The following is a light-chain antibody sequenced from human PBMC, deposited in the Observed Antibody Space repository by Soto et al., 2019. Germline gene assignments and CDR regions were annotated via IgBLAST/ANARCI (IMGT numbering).Light chain of an antibody. CDR3: QQYNSYPPWT. CDR2: DAS. V-gene: IGKV1-5*01. Sequence: DLQMTQSPSTLSASVGDRVTITCRASQSISSWLAWYQQKPGKAPKLLIYDASSLESGVPSRFSGSGSGTEFTLTISSLQPDDFATYYCQQYNSYPPWTFGQGTKVEIK. J-gene: IGKJ1*01. CDR1: QSISSW.